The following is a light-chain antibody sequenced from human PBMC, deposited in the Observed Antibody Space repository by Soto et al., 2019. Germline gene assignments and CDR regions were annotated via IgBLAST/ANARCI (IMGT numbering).Light chain of an antibody. V-gene: IGLV2-14*01. CDR2: EVT. CDR3: SSYTSTSTLYV. Sequence: QAVLTQPASVSGSPGQSITISCTGTSSDVGGYNYVSWYQQHPDKAPKLMIYEVTNWPSGVSFRFSGSKSGNTASLTISGLQPEDEADYYCSSYTSTSTLYVFGTGTKLTVL. J-gene: IGLJ1*01. CDR1: SSDVGGYNY.